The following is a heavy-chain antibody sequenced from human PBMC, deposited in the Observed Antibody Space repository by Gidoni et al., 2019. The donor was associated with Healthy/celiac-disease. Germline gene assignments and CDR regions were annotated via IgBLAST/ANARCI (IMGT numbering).Heavy chain of an antibody. V-gene: IGHV4-4*02. CDR3: ATSSDDFWSGYYRDY. D-gene: IGHD3-3*01. Sequence: QVQLQESGPGLVKPSGTLSLTCAVSGGSISSSNWWSWVRQPPGKGLEWIGEIYHSGSTNYNPSLKSRVTISVDKSKNQFSLKLSSVTAADTAVYYCATSSDDFWSGYYRDYWGQGTLVTVSS. CDR2: IYHSGST. CDR1: GGSISSSNW. J-gene: IGHJ4*02.